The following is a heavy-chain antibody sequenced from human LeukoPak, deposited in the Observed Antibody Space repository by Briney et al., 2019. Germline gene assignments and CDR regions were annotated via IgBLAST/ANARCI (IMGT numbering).Heavy chain of an antibody. V-gene: IGHV4-34*01. CDR1: GGSFSGYY. J-gene: IGHJ3*02. CDR2: INHSGST. CDR3: AGHLGHSFAFDI. D-gene: IGHD3-10*01. Sequence: SETLSLTCAVYGGSFSGYYWSWIRQPPGKGLEWIGEINHSGSTNYNPSLKSRVTISVDTSKSQFSLKLSSVTAADTAVYYCAGHLGHSFAFDIWGQGTMVTVSS.